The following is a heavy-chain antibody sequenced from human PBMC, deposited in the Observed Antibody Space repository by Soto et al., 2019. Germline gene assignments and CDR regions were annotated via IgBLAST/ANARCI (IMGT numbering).Heavy chain of an antibody. CDR1: GFTFSSYA. Sequence: EVQLLESGGGLVQPGGSLRLSCAASGFTFSSYAMSWVRQAPGKGLEWVSAISGSGGSTYYADSVKGRFTISRDNSKNTLYLQMNSLSAEDTAVYYCAKGGYSSSRFDPWGQGTLVTVSS. CDR2: ISGSGGST. CDR3: AKGGYSSSRFDP. J-gene: IGHJ5*02. D-gene: IGHD6-13*01. V-gene: IGHV3-23*01.